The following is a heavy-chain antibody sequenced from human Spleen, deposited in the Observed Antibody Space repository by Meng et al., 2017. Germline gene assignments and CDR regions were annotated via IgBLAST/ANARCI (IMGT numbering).Heavy chain of an antibody. V-gene: IGHV1-2*06. CDR3: VRDENISLGKLFCDY. CDR2: IIPNSGDT. Sequence: QVQPVQSGPEVKEPGASVKVSCKPSAYPFPAYYILWVRQAPGQGLEWMGHIIPNSGDTLYAPKFQGRVSMTADTSIGTAYVELSGLRSDDTAIYYCVRDENISLGKLFCDYWGQGTLVTVSS. J-gene: IGHJ4*02. D-gene: IGHD2-21*01. CDR1: AYPFPAYY.